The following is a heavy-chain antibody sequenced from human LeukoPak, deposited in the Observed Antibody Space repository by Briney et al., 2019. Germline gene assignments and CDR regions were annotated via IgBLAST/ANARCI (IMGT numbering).Heavy chain of an antibody. D-gene: IGHD3-3*01. CDR1: GGSISSSSYY. Sequence: TSETLSLTCTVSGGSISSSSYYWGWIRQPPGKGLEWIGSIYHSGSTYYNPSLKSRVTISVDTSKNQFSLKLGSVTAADTAVYYCVRVDFWSGSTVGKGPDYWGQGTLVTVSS. J-gene: IGHJ4*02. V-gene: IGHV4-39*07. CDR2: IYHSGST. CDR3: VRVDFWSGSTVGKGPDY.